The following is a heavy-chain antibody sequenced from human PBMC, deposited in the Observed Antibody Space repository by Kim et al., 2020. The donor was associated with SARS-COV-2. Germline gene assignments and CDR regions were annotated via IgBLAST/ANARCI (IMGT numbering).Heavy chain of an antibody. V-gene: IGHV1-24*01. J-gene: IGHJ6*02. CDR2: FDPEDGET. D-gene: IGHD3-10*01. CDR3: ATGFVLDGSLRPNYYYYYVMDV. Sequence: ASVKVSCKVSGYTLTELSMHWVRQAPGNGLEWMGGFDPEDGETIYAQKFQGRVTMTEDTSTDTAYMELSSLRSEDTAVYYCATGFVLDGSLRPNYYYYYVMDVLGQGTTVTVSS. CDR1: GYTLTELS.